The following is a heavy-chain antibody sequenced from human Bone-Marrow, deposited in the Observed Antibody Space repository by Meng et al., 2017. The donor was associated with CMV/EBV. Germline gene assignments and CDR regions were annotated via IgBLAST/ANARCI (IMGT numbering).Heavy chain of an antibody. Sequence: GESLKISCAASGFTFSSYWMSWVRQAPGKGLEWVANIKQDGSEKYYVDSVKGRFTISRDNAKNSLYLQMNSLRAEDTAVYYCARDRCDFWSGYFCYWGQGTLVTVSS. CDR3: ARDRCDFWSGYFCY. CDR1: GFTFSSYW. CDR2: IKQDGSEK. V-gene: IGHV3-7*01. D-gene: IGHD3-3*01. J-gene: IGHJ4*02.